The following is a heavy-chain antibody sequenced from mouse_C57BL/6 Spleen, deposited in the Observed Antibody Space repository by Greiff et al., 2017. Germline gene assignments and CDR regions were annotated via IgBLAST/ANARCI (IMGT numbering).Heavy chain of an antibody. CDR1: GFTFSSSA. Sequence: DVKLVESGGGLVKPGGSLKLSCAASGFTFSSSAMSWVRQTPEKRLEWVATIRDGGSYPNTPATVKGRFTISRDNAKNNLYLQMSHLQSEDTAMYYWARALRDYGSSYDMDYGGQGTSVTVSS. J-gene: IGHJ4*01. CDR3: ARALRDYGSSYDMDY. V-gene: IGHV5-4*03. D-gene: IGHD1-1*01. CDR2: IRDGGSYP.